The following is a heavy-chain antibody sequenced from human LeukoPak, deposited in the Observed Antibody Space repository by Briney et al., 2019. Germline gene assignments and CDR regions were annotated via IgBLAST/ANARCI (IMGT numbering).Heavy chain of an antibody. J-gene: IGHJ4*01. CDR2: ISAYNGNR. CDR3: ARDRRQGLRLGDPRFDY. Sequence: ASVKVSCKASGYTFTSYGISWVRQAPGQGLEWMGWISAYNGNRNYAQKLQGRVTMTADTFTSTAYMELRSLTSDDTAVYYRARDRRQGLRLGDPRFDYWGQGTLVSVSS. D-gene: IGHD3-16*01. V-gene: IGHV1-18*01. CDR1: GYTFTSYG.